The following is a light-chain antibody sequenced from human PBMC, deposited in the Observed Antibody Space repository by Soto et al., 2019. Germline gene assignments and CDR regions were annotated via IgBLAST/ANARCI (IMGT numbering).Light chain of an antibody. CDR2: EGS. V-gene: IGLV2-23*01. CDR3: SSFADSTTVL. Sequence: QSVLTQPASVSGSPGQSITISCTGTSSDVGNYNLVSWYQQHPGEAPKLMIYEGSKRPSGVSNRFSASKSGNTASLTISGLPADDEDDYYCSSFADSTTVLFGGGTKLTVL. CDR1: SSDVGNYNL. J-gene: IGLJ2*01.